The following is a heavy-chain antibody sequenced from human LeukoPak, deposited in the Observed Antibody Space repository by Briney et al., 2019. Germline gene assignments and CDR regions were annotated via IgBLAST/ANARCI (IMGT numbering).Heavy chain of an antibody. CDR2: IFYTGTV. D-gene: IGHD3-10*01. J-gene: IGHJ4*02. CDR3: AGDTYGADY. V-gene: IGHV4-59*01. CDR1: GASIGNYY. Sequence: SETLSLTCTVSGASIGNYYWNWIRQPPGKGLEWIGYIFYTGTVSYNPSLRSRVTISIDTSKKLLSLHSNSVTAADTAVYYCAGDTYGADYWGQGILVTVSS.